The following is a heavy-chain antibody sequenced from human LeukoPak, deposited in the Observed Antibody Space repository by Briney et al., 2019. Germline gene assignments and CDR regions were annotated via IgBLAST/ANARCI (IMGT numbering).Heavy chain of an antibody. CDR2: INAGNGNT. D-gene: IGHD3-10*01. V-gene: IGHV1-3*01. J-gene: IGHJ6*02. CDR3: ARTSFVTMVRGVITPYYYYGMDV. Sequence: ASVTVSCKASGYTFTSYAMHWVRQAPGQRLEWMGWINAGNGNTKYSQKFQGRVTITRDTSASTAYMELSSLRSEDTAVYYCARTSFVTMVRGVITPYYYYGMDVWGQGTTVTVSS. CDR1: GYTFTSYA.